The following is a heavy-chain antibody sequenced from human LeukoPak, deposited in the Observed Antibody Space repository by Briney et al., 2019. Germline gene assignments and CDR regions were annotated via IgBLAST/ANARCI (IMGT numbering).Heavy chain of an antibody. CDR3: ARLSLLRDYYGSGSYYGFGS. Sequence: SGTLSLTCAVSGGSMNSSTWWGWVRQPPGKGLEWIGEIYHSGSTNYNPSLKSRVTISVDKSKDQFSLKLSSVTAADTAVYYCARLSLLRDYYGSGSYYGFGSWGQGTLVTVSS. J-gene: IGHJ5*02. CDR2: IYHSGST. V-gene: IGHV4-4*02. CDR1: GGSMNSSTW. D-gene: IGHD3-10*01.